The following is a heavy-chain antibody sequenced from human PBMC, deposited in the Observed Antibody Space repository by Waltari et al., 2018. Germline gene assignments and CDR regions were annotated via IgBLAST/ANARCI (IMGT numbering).Heavy chain of an antibody. CDR1: GGTFSSYA. Sequence: QVQLVQSGAEVKKPGSSVKVSCKASGGTFSSYAISWVRQAPGQGLEWMGGIIPIFGTANYAQKFQGRVTITADESTSTAYMELSSLRSEDTAVYYCARDHDDYYDSSGYYRLDYWGQGTLVIVSS. D-gene: IGHD3-22*01. J-gene: IGHJ4*02. V-gene: IGHV1-69*01. CDR2: IIPIFGTA. CDR3: ARDHDDYYDSSGYYRLDY.